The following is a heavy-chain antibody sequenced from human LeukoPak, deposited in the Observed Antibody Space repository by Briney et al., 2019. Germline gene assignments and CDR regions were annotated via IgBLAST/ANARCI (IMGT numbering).Heavy chain of an antibody. CDR3: ARARYETRIWPKSRYDYYHYMDV. J-gene: IGHJ6*03. V-gene: IGHV1-3*03. CDR2: INAGNGNT. Sequence: ASVKVSCKASGYTFTSYTIHWVRQAPGQRLEWMGWINAGNGNTKYSQEFQDRVTITRDTSASTAYMELSSLRSEDMAVYYCARARYETRIWPKSRYDYYHYMDVWGKGTTVTVSS. D-gene: IGHD3-3*01. CDR1: GYTFTSYT.